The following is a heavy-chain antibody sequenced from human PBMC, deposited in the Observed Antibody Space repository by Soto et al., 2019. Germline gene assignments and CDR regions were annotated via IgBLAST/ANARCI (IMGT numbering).Heavy chain of an antibody. J-gene: IGHJ4*01. Sequence: ASVKVSCKASGYTFTSYYVPWVRQAPGQGLECMGIINPSCGSTSYAQKFQGRVTMTRETSTSTVYMELSSLRSEDTAVYYCARERTFTISGAVIGDRDYCG. CDR1: GYTFTSYY. D-gene: IGHD3-3*01. V-gene: IGHV1-46*01. CDR3: ARERTFTISGAVIGDRDY. CDR2: INPSCGST.